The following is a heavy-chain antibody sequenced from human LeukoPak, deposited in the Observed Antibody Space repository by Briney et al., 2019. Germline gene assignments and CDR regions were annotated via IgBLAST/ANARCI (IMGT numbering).Heavy chain of an antibody. CDR1: RFTFNSYA. Sequence: GGSLRLSCAASRFTFNSYAMSWVRQAPGKGLEWVSVIGGSNGITFYVGSVKGRFTISRDNAKNSLYLQMSSLRAEDTAVYYCATRVYVPYAFDIWGQGTMVTVSS. V-gene: IGHV3-23*01. D-gene: IGHD3-16*01. J-gene: IGHJ3*02. CDR3: ATRVYVPYAFDI. CDR2: IGGSNGIT.